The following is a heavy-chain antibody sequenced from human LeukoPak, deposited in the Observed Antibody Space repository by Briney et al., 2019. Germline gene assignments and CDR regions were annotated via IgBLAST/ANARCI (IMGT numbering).Heavy chain of an antibody. J-gene: IGHJ6*03. D-gene: IGHD5-18*01. CDR3: ARAHTPLRSDYYYYLDV. Sequence: SETLSLTCTVSGGSFSGHYWTWIRQPAGRGLEFIGRVYITGPTNYNASLLGRVTMSVDTSKSQFSLNLTSVTAADTAVYYCARAHTPLRSDYYYYLDVWGKGTTVTVS. CDR2: VYITGPT. V-gene: IGHV4-4*07. CDR1: GGSFSGHY.